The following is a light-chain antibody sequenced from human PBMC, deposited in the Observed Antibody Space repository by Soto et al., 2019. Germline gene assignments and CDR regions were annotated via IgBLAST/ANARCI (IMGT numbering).Light chain of an antibody. V-gene: IGKV3D-20*02. Sequence: EIVLTQSPGTLSLSPGERATLSCRASQSVSNNYLAWYQQKPGQAPRLLIYGASNRATGIPDRFSGSGSGTEFTLTISNLQSEDFAVYYCQQRSSWPITFGPGTRLEIK. CDR3: QQRSSWPIT. CDR2: GAS. CDR1: QSVSNNY. J-gene: IGKJ5*01.